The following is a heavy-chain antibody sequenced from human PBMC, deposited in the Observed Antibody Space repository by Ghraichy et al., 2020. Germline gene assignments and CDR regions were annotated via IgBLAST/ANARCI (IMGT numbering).Heavy chain of an antibody. D-gene: IGHD4-17*01. CDR2: IHYSGST. CDR3: AREETVNYYYYGMDV. CDR1: GGSISSSTYY. Sequence: ESLNISCTVSGGSISSSTYYWGWIRQPPGKGLEWIGSIHYSGSTYYNPSLKSRVTISVDTSKNQFSLKLSSVTAADTAVYYCAREETVNYYYYGMDVWGQGTTVTVSS. V-gene: IGHV4-39*02. J-gene: IGHJ6*02.